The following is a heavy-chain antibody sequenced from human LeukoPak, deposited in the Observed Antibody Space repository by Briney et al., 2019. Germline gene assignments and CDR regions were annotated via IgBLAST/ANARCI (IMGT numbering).Heavy chain of an antibody. Sequence: GGSLRLSCAASGFTFSSYSMNWVRQAPGKGLEWVSSISSSSSYIYYADSVKGRFTISRDNAKNSLYLQMNSLRAEDTAVYYCARDRLVWLPDYWGQGTLVTVSS. CDR3: ARDRLVWLPDY. V-gene: IGHV3-21*01. CDR1: GFTFSSYS. D-gene: IGHD5-18*01. CDR2: ISSSSSYI. J-gene: IGHJ4*02.